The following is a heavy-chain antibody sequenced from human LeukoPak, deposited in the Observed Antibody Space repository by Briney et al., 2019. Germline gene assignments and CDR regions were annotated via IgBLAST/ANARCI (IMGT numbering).Heavy chain of an antibody. V-gene: IGHV3-23*01. Sequence: GGSLRLSCVASGFTFSSYATSWVRQAPGRGLEWVSVISGSAGSTFYADSVKGRFTISRDNSKNTVYLQMNSLRAEDTALYHCAKASYYYYNGMDVWGQGTTVTVSS. J-gene: IGHJ6*02. CDR2: ISGSAGST. CDR3: AKASYYYYNGMDV. CDR1: GFTFSSYA.